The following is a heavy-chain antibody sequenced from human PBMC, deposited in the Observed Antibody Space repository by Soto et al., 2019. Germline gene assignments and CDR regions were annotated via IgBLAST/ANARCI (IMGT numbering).Heavy chain of an antibody. CDR3: AILPREAYDFWSGYLAPKLYGMDV. CDR2: INHSGST. D-gene: IGHD3-3*01. CDR1: GGSFSGYY. Sequence: SETLSLTCAVYGGSFSGYYWSWIRQPPGKGLEWIGEINHSGSTNYNPSLKSRVTISVDTSKNQFSLKLSSVTAADTAVYYCAILPREAYDFWSGYLAPKLYGMDVWGQGTTVTVSS. J-gene: IGHJ6*02. V-gene: IGHV4-34*01.